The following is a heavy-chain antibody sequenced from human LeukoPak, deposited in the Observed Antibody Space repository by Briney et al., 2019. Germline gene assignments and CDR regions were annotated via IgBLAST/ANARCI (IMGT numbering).Heavy chain of an antibody. CDR2: INHSGSL. CDR3: ARDLSDYYGSGSYRPIDAFDI. J-gene: IGHJ3*02. CDR1: GGSFSGYY. V-gene: IGHV4-34*01. D-gene: IGHD3-10*01. Sequence: PSETLSLTCAVYGGSFSGYYWSWIRQPPGKGLDSIGEINHSGSLNYNPSLKSRVTISIDTSKNQFSLKLSPVTAADTAVYYCARDLSDYYGSGSYRPIDAFDIWGQGTMVTVSS.